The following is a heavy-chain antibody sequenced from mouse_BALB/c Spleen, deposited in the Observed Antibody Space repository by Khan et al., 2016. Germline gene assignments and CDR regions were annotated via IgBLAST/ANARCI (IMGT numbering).Heavy chain of an antibody. J-gene: IGHJ3*01. CDR3: ARGRTAFAY. V-gene: IGHV14-3*02. CDR2: IDPANGNT. CDR1: GFNIKDTY. Sequence: VQLQQSGAELVEPGASVKLSCTASGFNIKDTYMHLVKQRPEQGLEWIGRIDPANGNTKYDPKFQGKATITADTSSNTAYLQLSSLTSEDTAVYYGARGRTAFAYWGQGTLVTVSA. D-gene: IGHD4-1*01.